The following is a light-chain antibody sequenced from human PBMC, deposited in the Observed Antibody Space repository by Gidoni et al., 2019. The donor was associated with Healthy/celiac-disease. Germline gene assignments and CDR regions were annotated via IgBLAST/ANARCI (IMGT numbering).Light chain of an antibody. J-gene: IGLJ2*01. V-gene: IGLV3-19*01. Sequence: SSELTQDPAVSLAFGQTVRITCQGDSLRSYYASWYQQKPGQAPVLVIYGKNNRPSGIPDRFSGSRSGNTASWTITGAQAEDEADYYCNTRDSSGNPVVFGGGTKLTVL. CDR1: SLRSYY. CDR2: GKN. CDR3: NTRDSSGNPVV.